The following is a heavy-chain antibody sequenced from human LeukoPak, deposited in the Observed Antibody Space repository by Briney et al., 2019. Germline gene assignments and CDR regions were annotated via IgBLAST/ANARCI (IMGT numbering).Heavy chain of an antibody. J-gene: IGHJ3*02. D-gene: IGHD2-2*02. CDR2: ITSTSTYM. V-gene: IGHV3-21*01. CDR3: ARDRQPLLYEDSFDI. CDR1: GFTFNNFN. Sequence: GGSLRLSCAASGFTFNNFNMNWVRQAPGKGLEWVSSITSTSTYMYYADSVKGRFTISRDNVKNSLFLQMNSLRAEDTAVYYCARDRQPLLYEDSFDIWGQGTMVTVSS.